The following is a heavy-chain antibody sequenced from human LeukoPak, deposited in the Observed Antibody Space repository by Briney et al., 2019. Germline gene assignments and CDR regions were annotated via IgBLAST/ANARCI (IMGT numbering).Heavy chain of an antibody. CDR1: GGSFSSYY. V-gene: IGHV4-4*09. D-gene: IGHD6-19*01. Sequence: SETLSLTCTVSGGSFSSYYWSWIRQPPGKGLEWIGYIYTSGSTNYNPSLKSRVTISVDTSKNQFSLKLSSVTAADTAVYYCARPSATGGSGWLYYFDSWGRGALVTVSS. CDR2: IYTSGST. CDR3: ARPSATGGSGWLYYFDS. J-gene: IGHJ4*02.